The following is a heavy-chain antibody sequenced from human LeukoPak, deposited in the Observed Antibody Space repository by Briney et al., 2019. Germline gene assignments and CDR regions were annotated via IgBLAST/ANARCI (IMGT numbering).Heavy chain of an antibody. Sequence: PGGSLRLSCAASGFTFSSYSMNWVRQAPGTGLEWVSSISSSSSYIYYADSVKGRFTISRDNAKNSLYLQMNSLRAEDTAVYYCARGPSYYYGSGSYLHHNYFDYWGQGTLVTVSA. CDR3: ARGPSYYYGSGSYLHHNYFDY. CDR2: ISSSSSYI. J-gene: IGHJ4*02. CDR1: GFTFSSYS. V-gene: IGHV3-21*01. D-gene: IGHD3-10*01.